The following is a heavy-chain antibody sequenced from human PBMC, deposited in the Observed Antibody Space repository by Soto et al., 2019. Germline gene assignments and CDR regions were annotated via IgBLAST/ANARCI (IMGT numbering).Heavy chain of an antibody. CDR2: IIPIFGTA. CDR1: GSTFSSYA. V-gene: IGHV1-69*13. CDR3: ARIPIFGVVRYYFDY. D-gene: IGHD3-3*02. J-gene: IGHJ4*02. Sequence: SVKVSCKASGSTFSSYAISWVRQAPGQGLEWMGGIIPIFGTANYAQKFQGRVTITADESTSTAYMELSSLRSEDTAVYYCARIPIFGVVRYYFDYWGQGTLVTVSS.